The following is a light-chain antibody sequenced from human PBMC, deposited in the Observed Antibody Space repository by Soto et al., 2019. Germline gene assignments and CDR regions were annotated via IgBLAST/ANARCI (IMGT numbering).Light chain of an antibody. CDR3: QQYGTAPFT. V-gene: IGKV3-20*01. J-gene: IGKJ2*01. CDR1: QSLTDGF. CDR2: GIS. Sequence: EIVLTQSAGTLSLSPGERATLSCRASQSLTDGFLAWYQQKHGQALRLLIYGISNRATGIPDRFSGGGSGTDFNLTISRLEPEDIAVYYCQQYGTAPFTFGQGTKVEIK.